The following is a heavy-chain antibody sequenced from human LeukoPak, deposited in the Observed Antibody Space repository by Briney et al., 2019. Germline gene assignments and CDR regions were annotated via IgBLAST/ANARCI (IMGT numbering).Heavy chain of an antibody. CDR2: IIPIFGTA. CDR1: GGTFSSYA. Sequence: EASVKVSCKASGGTFSSYAISWVRQAPGQGLEWMGGIIPIFGTANYAQKFQGRVTITADESTSTAYMELSSLRSEDTAVYYCARSREGYDSSSRNNWFDPWGQGTLVTVSS. D-gene: IGHD3-22*01. J-gene: IGHJ5*02. CDR3: ARSREGYDSSSRNNWFDP. V-gene: IGHV1-69*13.